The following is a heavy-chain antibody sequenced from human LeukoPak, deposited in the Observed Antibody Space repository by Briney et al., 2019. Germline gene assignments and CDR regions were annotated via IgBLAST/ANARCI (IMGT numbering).Heavy chain of an antibody. CDR3: IRDFRSADL. Sequence: GGSLRLSCVASGFTFSNYWMHWVRHPPGKGLVWVSRIYVDGRTTNYADSVKGRFTISRDNAKNTVYLEMNSLSVEDTATYYCIRDFRSADLWGQGTLVTVTS. J-gene: IGHJ5*02. V-gene: IGHV3-74*01. CDR1: GFTFSNYW. CDR2: IYVDGRTT.